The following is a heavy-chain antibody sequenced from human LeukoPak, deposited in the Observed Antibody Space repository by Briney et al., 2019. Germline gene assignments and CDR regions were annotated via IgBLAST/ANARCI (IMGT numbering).Heavy chain of an antibody. J-gene: IGHJ4*02. CDR1: GGTFSSYA. CDR3: ARGLTPYDSSGYYLSY. Sequence: GASVKVSCEASGGTFSSYAISWVRQAPGQGLERMGGIIPIFGTANYAQKLQGRVTMTTDTSTSTAYMELRSLRSDDTAVYYCARGLTPYDSSGYYLSYWGQGTLVTVSS. CDR2: IIPIFGTA. D-gene: IGHD3-22*01. V-gene: IGHV1-69*05.